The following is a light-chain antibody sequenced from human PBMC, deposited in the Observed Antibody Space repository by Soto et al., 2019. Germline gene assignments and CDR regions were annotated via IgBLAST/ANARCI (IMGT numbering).Light chain of an antibody. J-gene: IGKJ5*01. CDR3: QQAYTLPFT. CDR2: SAS. CDR1: QSINHY. Sequence: DIQMTQNPTSVSASVGDRVTITCRASQSINHYLAWFQQKPGRAPKLLVYSASSLQSGVPSRFSGSGSGTDFNLTITNLQPEDFTTYYCQQAYTLPFTFGQGTRLEIK. V-gene: IGKV1-12*01.